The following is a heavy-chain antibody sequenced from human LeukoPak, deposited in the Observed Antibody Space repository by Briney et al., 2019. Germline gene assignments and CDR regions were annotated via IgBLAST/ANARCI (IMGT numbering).Heavy chain of an antibody. Sequence: PSETLSLTCAVSGASISSSNWWSWVRQPPGRGLEWIGEIYHSGGTNYTPSLKSRVTTSIDRSKNQFSLKLSSVTAADTALYYCALIPRGIAVPGTDLWGQGTLVTVSS. CDR3: ALIPRGIAVPGTDL. V-gene: IGHV4-4*02. CDR1: GASISSSNW. CDR2: IYHSGGT. D-gene: IGHD6-19*01. J-gene: IGHJ5*02.